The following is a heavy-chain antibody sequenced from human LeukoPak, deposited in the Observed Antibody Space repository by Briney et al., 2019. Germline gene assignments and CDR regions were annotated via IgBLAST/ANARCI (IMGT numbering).Heavy chain of an antibody. CDR1: GFTFSSYA. CDR3: VKGYCSSISCYGDY. CDR2: ISSNGGST. Sequence: GGSLRLSCSASGFTFSSYAMHWVRQAPGEGLEYVSAISSNGGSTYYADSVKGRFTISRDNSKNTLYLQMSSPRAEDTAVYYCVKGYCSSISCYGDYWGQGTLVTFSS. J-gene: IGHJ4*02. V-gene: IGHV3-64D*09. D-gene: IGHD2-2*01.